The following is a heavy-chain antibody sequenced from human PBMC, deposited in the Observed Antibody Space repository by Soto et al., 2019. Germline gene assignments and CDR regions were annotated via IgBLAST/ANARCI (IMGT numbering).Heavy chain of an antibody. V-gene: IGHV1-3*01. J-gene: IGHJ6*02. Sequence: GASVKVSCKASGYTFTSYAMHWVRQAPGQRLEWMGWINAGNGNTKYSQKFQGRVTITADESTSTAYMELSSLRSEDTAVYYCACHDYSNYRPRVGYYYYGMDVWGQGTTVTVSS. CDR2: INAGNGNT. CDR3: ACHDYSNYRPRVGYYYYGMDV. D-gene: IGHD4-4*01. CDR1: GYTFTSYA.